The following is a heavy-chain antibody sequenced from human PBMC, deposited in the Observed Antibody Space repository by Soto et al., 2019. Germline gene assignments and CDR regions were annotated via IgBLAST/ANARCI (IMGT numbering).Heavy chain of an antibody. CDR1: GFIFSNQA. CDR3: ERRGNYRWGHFDF. V-gene: IGHV3-23*01. J-gene: IGHJ4*02. CDR2: ISDRGDET. D-gene: IGHD2-21*02. Sequence: GGSLRLSCAASGFIFSNQAMCWVRQGPGKGLEWVSCISDRGDETFFLDSVKGRFAISRDNSENMLFLQMSSLRAEDTAIYYWERRGNYRWGHFDFWGQGTQVTVSS.